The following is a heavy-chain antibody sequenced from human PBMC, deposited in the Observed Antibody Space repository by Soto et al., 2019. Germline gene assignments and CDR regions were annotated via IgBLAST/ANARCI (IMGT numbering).Heavy chain of an antibody. V-gene: IGHV4-61*05. CDR2: ISNSGTT. D-gene: IGHD1-26*01. CDR3: ARPSGSYLYYFDY. Sequence: SETLSLTCTVSGGSISSSSYYWGWIRQPPGKGLECIGYISNSGTTKYNPSLKSRVTISMDTSKNQFSLKLSSVTAADTAVYYCARPSGSYLYYFDYWGQGTLVTVSS. J-gene: IGHJ4*02. CDR1: GGSISSSSYY.